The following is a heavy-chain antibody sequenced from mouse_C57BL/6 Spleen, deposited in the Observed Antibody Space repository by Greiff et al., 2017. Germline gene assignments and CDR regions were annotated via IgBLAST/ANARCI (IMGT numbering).Heavy chain of an antibody. CDR1: GYTFTSYW. CDR2: IDPSDSET. V-gene: IGHV1-52*01. Sequence: QVQLQQPGAELVRPGSSVKLSCKASGYTFTSYWMHWVKQRPIQGLEWIGNIDPSDSETHYNQKFKDKATLTVDKSSSTAYMQLSSLTSEDSAVYYCARSPFRGWYFDVWGTGTTVTVSS. J-gene: IGHJ1*03. CDR3: ARSPFRGWYFDV.